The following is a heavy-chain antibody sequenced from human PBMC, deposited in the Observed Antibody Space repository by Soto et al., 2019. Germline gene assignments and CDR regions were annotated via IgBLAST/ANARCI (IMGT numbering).Heavy chain of an antibody. CDR2: MNPNSGNT. CDR3: ARGLRYFDWLTRSPVHFDY. Sequence: ASVKVSCKASGYTFTSYDINWVRQATGQGLEWMGWMNPNSGNTGYAQKFQGRVTMTRNTSISTAYVELSSLRSEDTAVYYCARGLRYFDWLTRSPVHFDYWGQGTLVTVSS. D-gene: IGHD3-9*01. V-gene: IGHV1-8*01. CDR1: GYTFTSYD. J-gene: IGHJ4*02.